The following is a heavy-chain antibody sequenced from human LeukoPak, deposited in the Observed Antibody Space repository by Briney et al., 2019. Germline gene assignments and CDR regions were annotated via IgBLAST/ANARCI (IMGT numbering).Heavy chain of an antibody. J-gene: IGHJ4*02. V-gene: IGHV3-33*01. CDR1: GFTFSSYG. CDR2: IWYDGSNK. CDR3: ARVSGYSGTWYVDY. D-gene: IGHD6-13*01. Sequence: GGSLRLSCAASGFTFSSYGMHWVRQAPGKGLEWVAVIWYDGSNKYYADSVKGRFTISRDNSKNTLYLQMNSLRADDTAVYYCARVSGYSGTWYVDYWGQGTLVTVSS.